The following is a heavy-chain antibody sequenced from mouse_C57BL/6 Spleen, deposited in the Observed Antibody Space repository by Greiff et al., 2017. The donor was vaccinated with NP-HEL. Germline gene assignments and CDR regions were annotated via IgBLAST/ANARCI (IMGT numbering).Heavy chain of an antibody. Sequence: EVQVVESGGDLVKPGGSLKLSCAASGFTFSSYGMSWVRQTPDKRLEWVATISSGGSYTYYPDSVKGRVTISRDNAKNTLYLQMSSLKSEDTAMYYCARPTTVVATDRYFDVWGTGTTVTVSS. V-gene: IGHV5-6*01. CDR2: ISSGGSYT. J-gene: IGHJ1*03. D-gene: IGHD1-1*01. CDR3: ARPTTVVATDRYFDV. CDR1: GFTFSSYG.